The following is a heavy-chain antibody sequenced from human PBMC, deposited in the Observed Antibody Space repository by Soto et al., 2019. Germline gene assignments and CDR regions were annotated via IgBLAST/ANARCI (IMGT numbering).Heavy chain of an antibody. CDR3: ARLQGITGTGGMDV. V-gene: IGHV4-39*01. D-gene: IGHD1-20*01. CDR1: GGSISSSSYY. J-gene: IGHJ6*02. CDR2: IYYSGST. Sequence: SETLSLTCTVSGGSISSSSYYWGWIRQPPGKGLEWIGSIYYSGSTYYNPSLKSRVTISVDTSKNQFSLKLSSVTAADTAVYYCARLQGITGTGGMDVWGQGTTVTVSS.